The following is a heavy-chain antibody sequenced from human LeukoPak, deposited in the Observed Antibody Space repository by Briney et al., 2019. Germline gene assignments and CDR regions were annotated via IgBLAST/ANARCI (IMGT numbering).Heavy chain of an antibody. J-gene: IGHJ6*03. Sequence: ASVKVSCKASGGTFSSYAISWVRQAPGQGLEWMGGIIPIFGTANYAQKFQGRVTITADESTSTAYMELSSLRSEDTAVYYCASGGNNDYGEPRMDYYYMDVWGKGTTATISS. D-gene: IGHD4-17*01. CDR1: GGTFSSYA. CDR3: ASGGNNDYGEPRMDYYYMDV. V-gene: IGHV1-69*01. CDR2: IIPIFGTA.